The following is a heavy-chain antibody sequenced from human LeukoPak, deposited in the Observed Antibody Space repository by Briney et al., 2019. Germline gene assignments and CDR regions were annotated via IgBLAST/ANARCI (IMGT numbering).Heavy chain of an antibody. Sequence: GGSLRLSCAASGFIFSSYNMNWVRQAPGKGLEWVSFISSSSSYIYYADSVKGRFTVSRDNSKNSLYLQMSSLTAADTAVYYCAKDRSIGTYYTFDHWGQGTLVTVSS. CDR2: ISSSSSYI. CDR1: GFIFSSYN. J-gene: IGHJ4*02. V-gene: IGHV3-21*04. D-gene: IGHD1-26*01. CDR3: AKDRSIGTYYTFDH.